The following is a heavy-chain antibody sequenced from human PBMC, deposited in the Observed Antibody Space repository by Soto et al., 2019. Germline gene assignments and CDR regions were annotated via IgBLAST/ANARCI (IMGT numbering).Heavy chain of an antibody. Sequence: QVQLVQSGAEEKKPGASVKVSCKASGYTFTSYAMHWVRQAPGQRLEWMGWITAGNGNTKYSQKFQGRVTITRDTSASTAYMDLSSLRSEDTAVYYCARGGPPIDYWGQGTLVTVSS. CDR2: ITAGNGNT. V-gene: IGHV1-3*05. CDR1: GYTFTSYA. J-gene: IGHJ4*02. D-gene: IGHD3-10*01. CDR3: ARGGPPIDY.